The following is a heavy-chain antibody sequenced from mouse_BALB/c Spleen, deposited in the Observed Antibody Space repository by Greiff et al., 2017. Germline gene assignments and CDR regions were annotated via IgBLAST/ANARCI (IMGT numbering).Heavy chain of an antibody. J-gene: IGHJ2*01. CDR3: ARRLSYYGYDY. D-gene: IGHD1-2*01. CDR2: ISYDGSN. Sequence: EVQRVESGPGLVKPSQSLSLTCSVTGYSITSGYYWNWIRQFPGNKLEWMGYISYDGSNNYNPSLKNRISITRDTSKNQFFLKLNSVTTEDTATYYCARRLSYYGYDYWGQGTTLTVSS. CDR1: GYSITSGYY. V-gene: IGHV3-6*02.